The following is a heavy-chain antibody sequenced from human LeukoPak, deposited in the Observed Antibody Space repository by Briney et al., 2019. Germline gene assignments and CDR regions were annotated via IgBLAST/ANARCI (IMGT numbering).Heavy chain of an antibody. CDR1: GFTFSTYA. D-gene: IGHD6-25*01. Sequence: PGRSLRLSCAASGFTFSTYAMNWVRQAPGKGLEWEASISYDGSNKNYADSVEGRFTISRDNSKNTLYLQMNSLRAEDTAVYYCARGGDSSGNYYYYMDVWGKGTTVTVSS. CDR2: ISYDGSNK. V-gene: IGHV3-30*04. CDR3: ARGGDSSGNYYYYMDV. J-gene: IGHJ6*03.